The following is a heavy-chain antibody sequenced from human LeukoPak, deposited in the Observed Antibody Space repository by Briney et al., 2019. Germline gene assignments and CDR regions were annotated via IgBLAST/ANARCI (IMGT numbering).Heavy chain of an antibody. CDR3: ARGRYYGSGSTNY. CDR2: IYYSGST. V-gene: IGHV4-59*01. D-gene: IGHD3-10*01. CDR1: GGSISSYY. J-gene: IGHJ4*02. Sequence: SETLSLTCTVSGGSISSYYWSWLRQPPGKGLEWIGYIYYSGSTNYNPSLESRVTISVDTSKNQFSLKLSSVTAADTAVYYCARGRYYGSGSTNYWGQGTLVTVSS.